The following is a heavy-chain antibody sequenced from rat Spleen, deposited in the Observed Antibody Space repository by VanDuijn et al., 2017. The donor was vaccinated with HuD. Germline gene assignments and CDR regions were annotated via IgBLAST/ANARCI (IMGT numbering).Heavy chain of an antibody. D-gene: IGHD1-12*01. Sequence: EVQLVESDGGLVQPGRSLKLSCAASGFTFSDYYMAWVRQAPTKGLEWVASISPSGDNTYYRDSVKGRFTVSRDNAKSTLYLQMDSLRSEDTATYYCAGLNYLYWYFVFWGPGTMVTMSS. CDR1: GFTFSDYY. J-gene: IGHJ1*01. V-gene: IGHV5-25*01. CDR3: AGLNYLYWYFVF. CDR2: ISPSGDNT.